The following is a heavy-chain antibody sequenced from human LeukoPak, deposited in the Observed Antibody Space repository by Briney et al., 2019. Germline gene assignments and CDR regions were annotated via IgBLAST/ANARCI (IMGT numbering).Heavy chain of an antibody. D-gene: IGHD3-10*01. V-gene: IGHV4-59*08. Sequence: SETVSLTCTVSGDSINYYYWSWIRQPPGKGLEWIGYIYYNGNTNYNPSLKSRVTISVDTSKNQFSLNLSSVTAADTAMYYCTRQGSYFNYWGQGTLVTVSS. J-gene: IGHJ4*02. CDR3: TRQGSYFNY. CDR1: GDSINYYY. CDR2: IYYNGNT.